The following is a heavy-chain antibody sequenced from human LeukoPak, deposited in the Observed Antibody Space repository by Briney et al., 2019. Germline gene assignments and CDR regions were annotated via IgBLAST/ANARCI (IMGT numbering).Heavy chain of an antibody. Sequence: PGRSLRLSCAASGFTFNMYGMHWVRQAPGKGLEWVAGISNDGSIKDYADSVKGRFTISRDSSKKSMFLQMNSLRAEDTAVYYCAKAAYCTSTSCHFSGYAQRPLDSWGQGTLVTVSS. V-gene: IGHV3-30*18. CDR1: GFTFNMYG. D-gene: IGHD2-2*01. J-gene: IGHJ4*02. CDR2: ISNDGSIK. CDR3: AKAAYCTSTSCHFSGYAQRPLDS.